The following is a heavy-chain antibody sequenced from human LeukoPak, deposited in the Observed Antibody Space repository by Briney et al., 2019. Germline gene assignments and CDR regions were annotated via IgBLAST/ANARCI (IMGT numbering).Heavy chain of an antibody. J-gene: IGHJ4*02. Sequence: PGGSLRLSCAASGFTFSSYSMNWVRQAPGKGLEWVSSISSSSSYIYYADSVKGRFTISRDNAKNSLYLQMNSLRAEDTAVYYCAREGSGWKGGYFDYWGQGTLVTVSS. CDR2: ISSSSSYI. V-gene: IGHV3-21*01. D-gene: IGHD6-19*01. CDR3: AREGSGWKGGYFDY. CDR1: GFTFSSYS.